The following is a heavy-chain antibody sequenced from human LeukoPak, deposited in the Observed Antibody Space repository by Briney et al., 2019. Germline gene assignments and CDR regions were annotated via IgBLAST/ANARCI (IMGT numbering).Heavy chain of an antibody. J-gene: IGHJ5*02. D-gene: IGHD1-26*01. CDR3: ARGEGS. CDR2: INYSGNT. Sequence: SETLSLTCTVSGGSISNYYWSWIRQPPGKGLEWIAYINYSGNTNYNPSLKSRVTISVDTSKNQFSLKLTSVTAADTAVYYCARGEGSWGQGTLVTVSS. CDR1: GGSISNYY. V-gene: IGHV4-59*12.